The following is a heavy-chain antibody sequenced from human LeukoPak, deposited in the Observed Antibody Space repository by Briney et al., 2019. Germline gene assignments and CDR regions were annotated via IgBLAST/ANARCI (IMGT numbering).Heavy chain of an antibody. V-gene: IGHV3-21*01. CDR1: GFTFSSYP. CDR3: ARAPETYGDYGPIYYGMDV. J-gene: IGHJ6*04. CDR2: ISSSSTYI. Sequence: GGSLRLSCAASGFTFSSYPMSWVRQAPGKGLEWVSSISSSSTYIYYADSLKGRFTISRDNAKNSLYLQMNSLRAEDTAVYYCARAPETYGDYGPIYYGMDVWGKGTTVTVSS. D-gene: IGHD4-17*01.